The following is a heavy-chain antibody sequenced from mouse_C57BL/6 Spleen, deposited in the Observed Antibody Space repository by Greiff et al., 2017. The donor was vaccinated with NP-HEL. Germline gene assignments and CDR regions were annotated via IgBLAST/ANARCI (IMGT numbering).Heavy chain of an antibody. CDR1: GYTFTSYW. CDR2: IDPSDSYT. J-gene: IGHJ2*01. V-gene: IGHV1-69*01. Sequence: VQLQQSGAELVMPGASVKLSCKASGYTFTSYWMHWVKQRPGQGLEWIGEIDPSDSYTNYNQKFKGKSTLTVDKSSSTAYMQLSSLTSEDSAVYYCARGGSSYVPHYFDYWGQGTTLTVSS. CDR3: ARGGSSYVPHYFDY. D-gene: IGHD1-1*01.